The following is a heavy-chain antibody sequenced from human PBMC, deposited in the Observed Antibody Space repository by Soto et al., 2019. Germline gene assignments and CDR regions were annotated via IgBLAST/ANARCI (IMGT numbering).Heavy chain of an antibody. J-gene: IGHJ4*02. CDR1: GGSFSGYY. CDR3: AKEGGLSGSYYISSSYYFDY. CDR2: INHSGST. Sequence: SETLSLTCGVYGGSFSGYYWSWIRQPPGKGLEWIGEINHSGSTNYNPSLKSRVTISVDTSKNQFSLKLSSVTAADTSVYYCAKEGGLSGSYYISSSYYFDYWGQGTLVTVSS. D-gene: IGHD1-26*01. V-gene: IGHV4-34*01.